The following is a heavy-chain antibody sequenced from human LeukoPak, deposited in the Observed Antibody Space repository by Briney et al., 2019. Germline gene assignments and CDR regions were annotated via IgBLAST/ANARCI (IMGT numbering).Heavy chain of an antibody. CDR2: IYYSGST. D-gene: IGHD2-2*01. J-gene: IGHJ4*02. CDR1: GGSIRSGSYY. V-gene: IGHV4-39*01. Sequence: SETLSLTCTVSGGSIRSGSYYWGWIRQPPGKGLEWIGSIYYSGSTDYNPSLKSRVTISVDTSKNQFSLKLSSVTAADTAVYYCARRRGYCSGTSCLIEFDYWGQGTLVTVSS. CDR3: ARRRGYCSGTSCLIEFDY.